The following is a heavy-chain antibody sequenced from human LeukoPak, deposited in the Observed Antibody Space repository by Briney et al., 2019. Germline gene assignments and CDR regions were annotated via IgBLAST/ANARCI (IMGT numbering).Heavy chain of an antibody. J-gene: IGHJ3*02. CDR3: ARVPPKIDAFDI. V-gene: IGHV4-31*03. CDR2: IYYSGST. CDR1: GGSISSGGYY. Sequence: PSETLSLTCTVSGGSISSGGYYWSWIRQHPGKGLEWIGYIYYSGSTYYNPSLKSRVTISVDTSKNQFSLKLSSVTAADTAVYYCARVPPKIDAFDIWGQGIMVTVSS.